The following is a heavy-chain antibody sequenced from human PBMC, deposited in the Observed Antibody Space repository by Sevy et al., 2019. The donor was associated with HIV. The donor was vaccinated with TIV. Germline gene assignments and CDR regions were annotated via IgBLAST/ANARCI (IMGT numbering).Heavy chain of an antibody. D-gene: IGHD6-6*01. Sequence: ASVKVSCKASGYTFTGYYMHWVRQAPGQGLEWMGWINPNSGGTNYAQKFQGRVTITRDTSISTAYMELSRLRSDDTAVYYCASGFQSSSSTYGMDVWGQGTTVTVSS. CDR2: INPNSGGT. V-gene: IGHV1-2*02. CDR1: GYTFTGYY. CDR3: ASGFQSSSSTYGMDV. J-gene: IGHJ6*02.